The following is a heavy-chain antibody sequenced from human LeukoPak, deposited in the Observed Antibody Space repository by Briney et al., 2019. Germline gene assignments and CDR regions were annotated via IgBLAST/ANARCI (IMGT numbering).Heavy chain of an antibody. D-gene: IGHD4-23*01. Sequence: GASVKVSCKASGYTFTDYALHWVRQAPGQSLEWMGWTNGATGNTRFSQDFQGRLTNTIDTSASTAFLDLSSLRSDDTAVYYRARSPGGNARTWLDYWGQGTLVTVSS. CDR2: TNGATGNT. CDR3: ARSPGGNARTWLDY. J-gene: IGHJ4*02. CDR1: GYTFTDYA. V-gene: IGHV1-3*01.